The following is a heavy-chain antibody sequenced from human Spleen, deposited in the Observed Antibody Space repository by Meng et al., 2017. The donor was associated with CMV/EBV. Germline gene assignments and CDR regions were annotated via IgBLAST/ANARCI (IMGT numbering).Heavy chain of an antibody. D-gene: IGHD2/OR15-2a*01. CDR3: ARELSFYDNTGSGWVDF. CDR1: GGTFSSYA. J-gene: IGHJ4*02. Sequence: ASVKVSCKASGGTFSSYAISWVRQAPGRGLEWMGGFDPEEGEKIYAQKFQGRVTMTRETSISTAYMELSRLRSDDTAVYYCARELSFYDNTGSGWVDFWGQGTLVTVSS. CDR2: FDPEEGEK. V-gene: IGHV1-2*02.